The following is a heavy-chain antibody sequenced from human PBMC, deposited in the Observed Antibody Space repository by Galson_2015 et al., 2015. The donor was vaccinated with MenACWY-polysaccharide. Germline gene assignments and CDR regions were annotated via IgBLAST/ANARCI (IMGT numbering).Heavy chain of an antibody. CDR3: ARYVTTGGQIRYFDY. Sequence: SLRLSCAAAGFTFSNFWMSWVRQAPGMGLEWVANINQDGREVYYVDSVKGRFAISRDNPKNSLYLQMNSLRPEDTAVYYCARYVTTGGQIRYFDYWGHGTLVTVSS. V-gene: IGHV3-7*01. D-gene: IGHD3-22*01. CDR1: GFTFSNFW. J-gene: IGHJ4*01. CDR2: INQDGREV.